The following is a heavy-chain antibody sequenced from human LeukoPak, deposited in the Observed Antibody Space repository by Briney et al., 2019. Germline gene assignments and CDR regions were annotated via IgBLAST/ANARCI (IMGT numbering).Heavy chain of an antibody. D-gene: IGHD3-22*01. CDR3: ASVNYYDSSGYYYKYDAFDI. CDR1: GFTFDEYA. V-gene: IGHV3-30*04. CDR2: ISYDGSSK. J-gene: IGHJ3*02. Sequence: GGSLRLSCAASGFTFDEYAMHWVRHAPGKGLEWVAVISYDGSSKYYADSVKGRFTISRDNAKNPLYLQMNSLRAEDTAVYYCASVNYYDSSGYYYKYDAFDIWGQGTMVTVSS.